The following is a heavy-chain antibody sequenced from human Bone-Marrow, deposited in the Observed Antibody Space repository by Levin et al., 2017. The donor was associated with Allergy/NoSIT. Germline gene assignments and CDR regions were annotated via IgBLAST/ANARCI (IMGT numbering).Heavy chain of an antibody. J-gene: IGHJ4*02. V-gene: IGHV3-7*04. CDR2: IKEDGSEK. CDR3: GRGAGWWDY. Sequence: GGSLRLSCAASEFTFSYYWMSWVRQAPGKGLEWVASIKEDGSEKRYMDSVRGRFTISRDNAKNSLYLQMSGLRAEDTAVYYCGRGAGWWDYWGQGTLVTVSS. D-gene: IGHD2-15*01. CDR1: EFTFSYYW.